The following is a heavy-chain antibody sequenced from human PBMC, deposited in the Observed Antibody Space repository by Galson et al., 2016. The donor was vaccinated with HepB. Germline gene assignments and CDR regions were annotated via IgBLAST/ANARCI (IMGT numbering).Heavy chain of an antibody. D-gene: IGHD3-22*01. Sequence: SVKVSCKASGYNFTGYYIHWVRQAPGQGLEWMGWINPNSDSTDYAEKFQGWLALTRDTSLSTVYMELSRLTSADTAVYYCARESTDYHNSGFRAYYDYWGQGTLVPVSS. V-gene: IGHV1-2*04. CDR3: ARESTDYHNSGFRAYYDY. CDR2: INPNSDST. J-gene: IGHJ4*02. CDR1: GYNFTGYY.